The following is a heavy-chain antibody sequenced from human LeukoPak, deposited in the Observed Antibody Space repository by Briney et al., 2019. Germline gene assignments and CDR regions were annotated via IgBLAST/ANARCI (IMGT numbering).Heavy chain of an antibody. Sequence: SETLSLTCTVSGGSISSYYWSWIRQPAGKGLEWIGRIYTSGSTNYNPSLKSRVTMSVATSKNQFSLKLSSVTAADTAVYYCARDRRGIHYYDSSGYYLSQRGAFDIWGQGTMVTVSS. CDR2: IYTSGST. CDR1: GGSISSYY. CDR3: ARDRRGIHYYDSSGYYLSQRGAFDI. V-gene: IGHV4-4*07. J-gene: IGHJ3*02. D-gene: IGHD3-22*01.